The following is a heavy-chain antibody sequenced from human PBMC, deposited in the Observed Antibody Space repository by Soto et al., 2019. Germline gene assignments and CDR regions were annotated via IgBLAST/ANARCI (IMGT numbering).Heavy chain of an antibody. CDR1: GVTVSSNY. D-gene: IGHD5-18*01. J-gene: IGHJ4*02. CDR2: IYSGGST. V-gene: IGHV3-66*04. CDR3: ARHGYNYGGGYFDY. Sequence: EVQLVESGGGLVQPGGSLRLSCGASGVTVSSNYMSLVRQAPGKGLEWVSVIYSGGSTYYADSVKGRFTISRDTSKNTLYLEMNSLRAEDTAVYYCARHGYNYGGGYFDYWGQGALGTVSS.